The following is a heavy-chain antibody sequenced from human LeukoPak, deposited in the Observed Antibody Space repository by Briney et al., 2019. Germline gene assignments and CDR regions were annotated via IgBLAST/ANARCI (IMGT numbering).Heavy chain of an antibody. D-gene: IGHD6-13*01. J-gene: IGHJ5*02. Sequence: PSETLSLTCTVSGGSISSSDYYWGWIRQPPGKELEWIGSIHYSGSNYYSASFKSRVTISVDTSKNQFSLKLRYLTAADTALYYCARKVPPHQLRREPINWFDPWGQGTLVTVSS. CDR2: IHYSGSN. V-gene: IGHV4-39*01. CDR3: ARKVPPHQLRREPINWFDP. CDR1: GGSISSSDYY.